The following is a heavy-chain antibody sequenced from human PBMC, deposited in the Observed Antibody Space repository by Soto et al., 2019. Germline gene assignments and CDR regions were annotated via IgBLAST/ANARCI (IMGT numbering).Heavy chain of an antibody. J-gene: IGHJ4*02. CDR2: LWFDGSTT. D-gene: IGHD2-8*02. CDR1: GFTFSNYG. CDR3: ARDKITGLFDY. V-gene: IGHV3-33*01. Sequence: GGSLRLSCAGSGFTFSNYGMHWVRQAPGKGLEWVAVLWFDGSTTYYADSVKGRFTISRDNSKKTLNLQMDSLRAEDTAVYYCARDKITGLFDYWGQGTLVTVSS.